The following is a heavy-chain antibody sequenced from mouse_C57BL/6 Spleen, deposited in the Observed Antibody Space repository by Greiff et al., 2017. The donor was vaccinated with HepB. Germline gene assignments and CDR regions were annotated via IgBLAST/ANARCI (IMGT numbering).Heavy chain of an antibody. D-gene: IGHD1-1*01. CDR3: ARVVPPTVVDYYAMDY. V-gene: IGHV3-6*01. Sequence: DVKLQESGPGLVKPSQSLSLTCSVTGYSITSGYYWNWIRQFPGNKLEWMGYISYDGSNNYNPSLKNRISITRDTSKNQFFLKLNSVTTEDTATYYCARVVPPTVVDYYAMDYWGQGTSVTVSS. CDR2: ISYDGSN. CDR1: GYSITSGYY. J-gene: IGHJ4*01.